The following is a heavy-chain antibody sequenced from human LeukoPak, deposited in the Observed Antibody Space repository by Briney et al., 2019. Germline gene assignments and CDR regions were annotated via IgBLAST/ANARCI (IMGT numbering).Heavy chain of an antibody. J-gene: IGHJ4*02. D-gene: IGHD5-18*01. CDR2: ISYDGSNK. Sequence: PGGSLRLSCAASGFTFSSYAMHCVRQAPGKGLEWVAVISYDGSNKYYADSVKGRFTISRGNSKNTLYLQMNSLRAEDTAVYYCATSWIQLWLVDYWGQGTLVTVSS. CDR3: ATSWIQLWLVDY. CDR1: GFTFSSYA. V-gene: IGHV3-30*04.